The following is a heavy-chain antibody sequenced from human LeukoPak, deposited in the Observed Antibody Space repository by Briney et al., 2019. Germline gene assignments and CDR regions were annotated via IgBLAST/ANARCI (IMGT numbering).Heavy chain of an antibody. CDR3: ARAVRETNSYYYYMDV. CDR1: GFTFSSFE. Sequence: GGSLRLSCAASGFTFSSFEMKWVRQAPGKGLEWVSVIYSGGSTYYADSVKGRCTISRDNSKNTLYLQMNSLRAEDTAVYYCARAVRETNSYYYYMDVWGKGTTVTISS. V-gene: IGHV3-53*01. CDR2: IYSGGST. D-gene: IGHD1-7*01. J-gene: IGHJ6*03.